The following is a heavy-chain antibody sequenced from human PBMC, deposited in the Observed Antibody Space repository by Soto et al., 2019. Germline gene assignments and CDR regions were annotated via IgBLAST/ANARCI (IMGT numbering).Heavy chain of an antibody. CDR3: AKVFSPELGNYFDH. D-gene: IGHD1-7*01. CDR1: GFTFSTYA. CDR2: ISNSFSDGNT. V-gene: IGHV3-23*01. J-gene: IGHJ4*02. Sequence: EVQLLESGGGLEQRGGSLRLSCAASGFTFSTYAMNWVRQAPGKGLEWVSAISNSFSDGNTHYADSVKGRFTISRDNDKNTVFLEMNSLRAEDTAVYYCAKVFSPELGNYFDHWGQGTLVTVSS.